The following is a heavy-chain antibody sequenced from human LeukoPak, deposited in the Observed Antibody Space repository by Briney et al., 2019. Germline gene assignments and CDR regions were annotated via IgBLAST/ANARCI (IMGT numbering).Heavy chain of an antibody. CDR1: GFTFSSYA. D-gene: IGHD2-15*01. V-gene: IGHV3-23*01. CDR2: ISGSGGST. Sequence: GGSLRLSCAASGFTFSSYAMSWVRQAPGKGREWVSAISGSGGSTYYADAVKGRFTISRDNSKNTLYLQMNSLRADDTAVYYCAKTQGYYDAWGQGALVTVSS. CDR3: AKTQGYYDA. J-gene: IGHJ5*02.